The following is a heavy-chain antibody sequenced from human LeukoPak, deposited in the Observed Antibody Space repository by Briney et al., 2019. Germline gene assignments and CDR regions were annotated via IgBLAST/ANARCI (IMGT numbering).Heavy chain of an antibody. V-gene: IGHV4-59*01. J-gene: IGHJ6*03. CDR1: GGSISSYY. Sequence: SETLSLTCTVSGGSISSYYWSWIRQPPGKGLEWIGYIYYSGRTNYNPSLKSRVTISVDTSKNQFSLKLSSVTAADTAVYYCARAVRFLEWLTDYYYMDVWGKGTTITVSS. CDR2: IYYSGRT. D-gene: IGHD3-3*01. CDR3: ARAVRFLEWLTDYYYMDV.